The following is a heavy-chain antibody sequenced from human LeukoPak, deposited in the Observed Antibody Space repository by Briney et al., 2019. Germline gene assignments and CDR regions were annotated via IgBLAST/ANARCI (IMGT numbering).Heavy chain of an antibody. Sequence: ASLKVSCKASGYTFTKYGVSWVRQAPGQGLEWMGWINGYNGNANYAQKLQGRFTMTTDTSTRTAYMELRSLRSDDTAIYYCAIQSYYASPGTDDAFDIWGQGTMVTVSS. CDR2: INGYNGNA. CDR3: AIQSYYASPGTDDAFDI. J-gene: IGHJ3*02. D-gene: IGHD3-3*01. CDR1: GYTFTKYG. V-gene: IGHV1-18*01.